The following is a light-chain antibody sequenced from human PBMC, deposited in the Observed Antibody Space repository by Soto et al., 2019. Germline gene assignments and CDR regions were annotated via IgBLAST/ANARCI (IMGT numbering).Light chain of an antibody. CDR3: QQYGSSYT. CDR2: GTS. V-gene: IGKV3-20*01. CDR1: QSVRSNY. J-gene: IGKJ3*01. Sequence: EIVLTQSPGTLSLSPGERATLSCRASQSVRSNYLAWYQQQPGQAPRLLIYGTSARATGIPGRFSGSGSGTDFTLTISRLEPEDFAVYYCQQYGSSYTFGPGTKVEI.